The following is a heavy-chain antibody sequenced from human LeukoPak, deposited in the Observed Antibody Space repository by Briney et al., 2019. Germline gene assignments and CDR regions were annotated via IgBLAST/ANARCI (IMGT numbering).Heavy chain of an antibody. V-gene: IGHV3-11*04. D-gene: IGHD3-22*01. CDR2: ISSSGSNI. CDR1: GFTFSDYY. J-gene: IGHJ3*02. CDR3: ARAKYDSSGYYYSGFGI. Sequence: PGGSLRLSCAASGFTFSDYYMSWIRQAPGKGLEWVSYISSSGSNIYYADSVKGRFTMSRDNAKKSLYLQMNSLRAEDTAVYYCARAKYDSSGYYYSGFGIWGQGTMVTVSS.